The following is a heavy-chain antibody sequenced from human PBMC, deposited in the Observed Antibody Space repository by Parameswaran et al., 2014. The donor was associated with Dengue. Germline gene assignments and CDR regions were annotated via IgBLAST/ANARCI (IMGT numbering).Heavy chain of an antibody. D-gene: IGHD3-16*02. CDR3: ARERSDDYIWGSYRYYDY. V-gene: IGHV3-53*01. Sequence: WIRQPPGKALEWVSIIYSGGYTNYADSVKGRFTISRDISNNTLYLQMNNLRAEDTAVYYCARERSDDYIWGSYRYYDYWGQGNPGHRLL. CDR2: IYSGGYT. J-gene: IGHJ4*02.